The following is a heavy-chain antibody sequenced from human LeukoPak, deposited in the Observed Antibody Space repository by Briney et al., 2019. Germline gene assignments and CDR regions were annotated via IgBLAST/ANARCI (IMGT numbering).Heavy chain of an antibody. V-gene: IGHV4-4*07. CDR3: ARDSSSWYGKSYYGMDV. Sequence: SETLSLTCTVSGGSISSYYWSWIRQPAGKGLEWIGRIYTSGSTNYNPSLKSRVTISVDTSKNQFSLKLSSVTAADTAVYYCARDSSSWYGKSYYGMDVWGQGTTVTVSS. D-gene: IGHD6-13*01. J-gene: IGHJ6*02. CDR2: IYTSGST. CDR1: GGSISSYY.